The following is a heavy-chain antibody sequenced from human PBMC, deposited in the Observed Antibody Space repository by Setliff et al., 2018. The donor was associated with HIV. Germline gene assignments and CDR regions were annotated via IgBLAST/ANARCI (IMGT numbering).Heavy chain of an antibody. D-gene: IGHD2-15*01. J-gene: IGHJ1*01. CDR1: GGSISSSSYY. Sequence: KPSETLSLTCIVSGGSISSSSYYWGWIRQPPGKGLEWIGSIYYSGSPYYNPSLKSRVTISVDTSKNQFSLKVSSVTAADTAVYFCARDPYCSGDGCFRYYQHWGRGTLVTVPQ. V-gene: IGHV4-39*07. CDR3: ARDPYCSGDGCFRYYQH. CDR2: IYYSGSP.